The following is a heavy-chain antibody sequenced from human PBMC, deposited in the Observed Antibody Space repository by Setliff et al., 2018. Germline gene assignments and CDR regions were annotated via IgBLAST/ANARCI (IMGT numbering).Heavy chain of an antibody. D-gene: IGHD3-22*01. V-gene: IGHV1-18*01. Sequence: ASVQVSCKASGYTFTSYGISWVRQAPGQGREWMGWISAYNGNTNYAQKLQGRVTMTTDTSTSTAYMELRSLRSDDTAVYYCARDQIIDSSSFDSWGQGTLVTVSS. J-gene: IGHJ4*02. CDR3: ARDQIIDSSSFDS. CDR1: GYTFTSYG. CDR2: ISAYNGNT.